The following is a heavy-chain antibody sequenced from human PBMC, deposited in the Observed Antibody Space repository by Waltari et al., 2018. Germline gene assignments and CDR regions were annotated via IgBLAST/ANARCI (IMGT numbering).Heavy chain of an antibody. J-gene: IGHJ6*02. CDR3: ARAEPRFGMDV. CDR2: IYHSGST. Sequence: QVQLQESAPGLVKPSGTLSLTFALLGGSFSSSHWWRWVRQPPGKGLEWIGEIYHSGSTNYNPSLKSRVTISVDKSKNQFSLKLSSVTAADTAVYYCARAEPRFGMDVWGQGTTVTVSS. V-gene: IGHV4-4*02. D-gene: IGHD1-1*01. CDR1: GGSFSSSHW.